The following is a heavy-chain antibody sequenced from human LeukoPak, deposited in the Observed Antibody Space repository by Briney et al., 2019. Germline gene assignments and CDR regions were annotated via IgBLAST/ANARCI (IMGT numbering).Heavy chain of an antibody. J-gene: IGHJ4*02. CDR3: AREGHGYY. D-gene: IGHD6-25*01. CDR2: INQDGSEK. V-gene: IGHV3-7*01. Sequence: AGGSLRLSCAASGFTSDDYGMSWVRQAPGKGLEWVANINQDGSEKYYVDSVKGRFTISRDNAKNSLYLQMNSLRAEDTAIYYCAREGHGYYWGQGTLVTVSS. CDR1: GFTSDDYG.